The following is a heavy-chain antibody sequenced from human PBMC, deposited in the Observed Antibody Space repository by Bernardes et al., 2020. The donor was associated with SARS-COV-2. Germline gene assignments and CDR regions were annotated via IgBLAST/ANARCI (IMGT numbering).Heavy chain of an antibody. V-gene: IGHV1-69*13. J-gene: IGHJ3*02. Sequence: SVKVSCKASVGTFSSYAISWVRQAPGQGLEWMGGIIPIFGTANYAQKFQGRVTITADESTSTAYMELSSLRSEDTAVYYCASLATAAFDIWGQGTMVTVSS. CDR2: IIPIFGTA. D-gene: IGHD1-26*01. CDR3: ASLATAAFDI. CDR1: VGTFSSYA.